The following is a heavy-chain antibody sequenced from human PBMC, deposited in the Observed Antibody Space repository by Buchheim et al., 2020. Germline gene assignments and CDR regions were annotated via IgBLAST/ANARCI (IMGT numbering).Heavy chain of an antibody. CDR1: GLTFRNFA. V-gene: IGHV3-23*01. CDR3: AKDRQVMDA. J-gene: IGHJ6*02. CDR2: ISGSGDKT. Sequence: EVQLLESGGGLVQPGGSLRLSCAASGLTFRNFAMSWVRQAPGKGLEWVSSISGSGDKTYYADSVKGRFTISRDNSKNPLYLKMNSLRADDTAVYYCAKDRQVMDAWGQGTT.